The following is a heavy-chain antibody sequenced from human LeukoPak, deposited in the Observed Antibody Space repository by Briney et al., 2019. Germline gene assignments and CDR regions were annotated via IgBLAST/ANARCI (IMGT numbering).Heavy chain of an antibody. CDR2: VSHSEST. D-gene: IGHD3-10*01. J-gene: IGHJ3*01. CDR1: GASISATNW. CDR3: AKESGRGTYDL. V-gene: IGHV4-4*02. Sequence: SEALSLTCAVSGASISATNWWTWVRLPPGQGLEWIGEVSHSESTNYSPSLKGRLRLSVDRATNQISLKLTSVTAADTAIYYCAKESGRGTYDLWGPGTMVTVSS.